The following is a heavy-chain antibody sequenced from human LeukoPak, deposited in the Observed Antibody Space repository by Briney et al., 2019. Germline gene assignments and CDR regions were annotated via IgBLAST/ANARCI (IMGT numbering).Heavy chain of an antibody. CDR1: GYSFSNNW. Sequence: GESLKISCKGSGYSFSNNWIGWVRQMPGKGLEWMGNIYPGDSDTRYSPSFQGQVTISADKSISTAYLQWSSPKASDTAMYYCARHSENYFDYWGQGTLVTVSS. V-gene: IGHV5-51*01. D-gene: IGHD1-26*01. CDR3: ARHSENYFDY. CDR2: IYPGDSDT. J-gene: IGHJ4*02.